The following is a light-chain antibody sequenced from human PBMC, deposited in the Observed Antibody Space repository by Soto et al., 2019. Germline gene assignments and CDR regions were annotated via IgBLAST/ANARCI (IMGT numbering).Light chain of an antibody. J-gene: IGKJ2*01. CDR3: QQYDTYPYT. CDR2: KAF. V-gene: IGKV1-5*03. Sequence: DIQMTQSPSTLSASVGDRVTITCRASQSISDWLACYQQTPGKAPKLLIYKAFRLQGVVPSRFSGSRSATDSRLTISSLQTDDFVTFYYQQYDTYPYTFGQGTKLEIK. CDR1: QSISDW.